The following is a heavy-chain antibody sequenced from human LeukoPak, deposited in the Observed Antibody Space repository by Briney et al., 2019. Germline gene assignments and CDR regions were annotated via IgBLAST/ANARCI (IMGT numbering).Heavy chain of an antibody. CDR1: GFTFSSYG. V-gene: IGHV3-30*03. CDR2: ISYDGSNK. D-gene: IGHD2-2*01. CDR3: ARGLHCSSTSCYYPDLFDY. J-gene: IGHJ4*02. Sequence: GGSLRLSCAASGFTFSSYGMHWVRQAPGKGLEWVAVISYDGSNKYYADSVKGRFTISRDNAKNSLYLQMNSLRAEDTAVYYCARGLHCSSTSCYYPDLFDYWGQGTLVTVSS.